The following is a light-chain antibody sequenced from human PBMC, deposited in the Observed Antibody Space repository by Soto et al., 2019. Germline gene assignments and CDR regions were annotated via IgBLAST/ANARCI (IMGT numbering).Light chain of an antibody. V-gene: IGLV1-40*01. Sequence: QSVLTQPPSVSGAPGQRVTISCTGSSSNIGAGYDVHWYQQLPETAPKLLIYGNNNRPSGVPDRFSGSKSGTSASLAINGLQAEDEADYYCQSYDSSLSGWVFGGGTELTVL. J-gene: IGLJ3*02. CDR2: GNN. CDR3: QSYDSSLSGWV. CDR1: SSNIGAGYD.